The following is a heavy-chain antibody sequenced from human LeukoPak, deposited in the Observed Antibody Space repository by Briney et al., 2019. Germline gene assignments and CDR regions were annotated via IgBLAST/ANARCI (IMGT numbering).Heavy chain of an antibody. V-gene: IGHV3-23*01. Sequence: GGSLRLSCAASGFTFSSYGMSWVRQAPGKGLEWVSAISGSGGNTYYADSVKGRFTISRDNSKNTLYLQMNSLRAEDTAVYYCAKAGGIRFDYWGQGTLVTVSS. J-gene: IGHJ4*02. CDR1: GFTFSSYG. CDR3: AKAGGIRFDY. D-gene: IGHD3-10*01. CDR2: ISGSGGNT.